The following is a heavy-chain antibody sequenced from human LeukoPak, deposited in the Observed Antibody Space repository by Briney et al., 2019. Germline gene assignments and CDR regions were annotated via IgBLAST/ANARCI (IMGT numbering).Heavy chain of an antibody. CDR3: ARGRFIMARGVRMDV. J-gene: IGHJ6*02. D-gene: IGHD3-10*01. CDR1: GGSFSGYY. Sequence: SETLSLTCAVYGGSFSGYYWSWIRQPPGKGLEWIGEINHSGSTNYNPSLKSRVTISVDTSKNQFSLKLSSVTAADTAVYYCARGRFIMARGVRMDVWGQGTTVTVSS. V-gene: IGHV4-34*01. CDR2: INHSGST.